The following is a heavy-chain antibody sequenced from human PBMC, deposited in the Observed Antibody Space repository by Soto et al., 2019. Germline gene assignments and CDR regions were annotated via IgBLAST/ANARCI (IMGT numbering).Heavy chain of an antibody. CDR3: ARAPRGYSNYYYYYYMDV. CDR2: TYYRSRWYH. J-gene: IGHJ6*03. CDR1: GDSISSNSAA. V-gene: IGHV6-1*01. D-gene: IGHD4-4*01. Sequence: SQTLSLTCAISGDSISSNSAAWNWIRQSPSGGFEWLGRTYYRSRWYHDYAVSVKSRIIINPDTSKNQFSLKLSSVTDEDTAVYYCARAPRGYSNYYYYYYMDVWGKGTTVTVSS.